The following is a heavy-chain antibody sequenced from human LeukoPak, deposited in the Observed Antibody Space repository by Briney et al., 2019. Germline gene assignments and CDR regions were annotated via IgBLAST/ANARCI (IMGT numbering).Heavy chain of an antibody. CDR2: ISSSSSYI. J-gene: IGHJ6*02. V-gene: IGHV3-21*01. D-gene: IGHD2-2*01. Sequence: GGSLRLSCAASGFTFSSYSMNWVRQAPGKGLEWVSSISSSSSYIYYADSVKGRFTISRDNAKNSLYLQMNSLRAEDTAVYYCARDHACSSTSCPPNNYSYYYGMDVWGQGTTVTVSS. CDR1: GFTFSSYS. CDR3: ARDHACSSTSCPPNNYSYYYGMDV.